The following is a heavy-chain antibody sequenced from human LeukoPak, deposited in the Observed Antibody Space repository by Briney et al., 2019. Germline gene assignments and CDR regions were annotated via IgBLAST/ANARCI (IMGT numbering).Heavy chain of an antibody. CDR1: DYTFINYG. Sequence: GASVTVSCKASDYTFINYGISWVRQAPGQGLEWMGWISAYDGDTTYVQNLQGRVTMTTDTSTNTAYMELKSLRSDDTAVYYCARAGRDYYMDVWGRGTTVTVSS. J-gene: IGHJ6*03. CDR3: ARAGRDYYMDV. D-gene: IGHD5-24*01. V-gene: IGHV1-18*01. CDR2: ISAYDGDT.